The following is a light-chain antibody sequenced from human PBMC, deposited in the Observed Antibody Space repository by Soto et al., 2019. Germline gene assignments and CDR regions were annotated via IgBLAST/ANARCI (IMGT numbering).Light chain of an antibody. V-gene: IGKV1-5*03. J-gene: IGKJ1*01. CDR2: KAS. Sequence: DIQMTQSPSTLSASVGDRVTITCRASQSISSWLAWYQQKPGKAPKLLIYKASSLESGVPSRFSGSGSGTEFTHTISSLQPDDFATYYCQQYNSYSSWTFGQGTKVEIK. CDR3: QQYNSYSSWT. CDR1: QSISSW.